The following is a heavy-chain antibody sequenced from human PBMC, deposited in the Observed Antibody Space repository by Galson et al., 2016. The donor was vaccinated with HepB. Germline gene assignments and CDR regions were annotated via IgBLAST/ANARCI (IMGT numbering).Heavy chain of an antibody. CDR1: GGSISSSSHY. D-gene: IGHD4-23*01. J-gene: IGHJ4*01. CDR2: IYYSGRS. CDR3: ARQFTVAGRYFDY. V-gene: IGHV4-39*01. Sequence: SETLSLTCTVSGGSISSSSHYWGWIRQPPGKGLEWIGNIYYSGRSYYKPSLKSRVTISVDTSKNQFSLKVSSVTAADTATYYCARQFTVAGRYFDYWGQGNLVTVSS.